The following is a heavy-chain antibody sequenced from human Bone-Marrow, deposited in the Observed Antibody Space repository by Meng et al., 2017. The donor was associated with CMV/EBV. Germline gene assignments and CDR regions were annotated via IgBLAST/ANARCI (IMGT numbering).Heavy chain of an antibody. Sequence: FSGYYWGWIRKSPGKGLEWSGEINHTRSTNYNPSLKSRVTISVDTSKNQFSLKLSSVTAADTAVYYCARFMYDILPARKEYNWFDPWGQGTLVTVSS. CDR2: INHTRST. J-gene: IGHJ5*02. CDR3: ARFMYDILPARKEYNWFDP. D-gene: IGHD3-9*01. V-gene: IGHV4-34*01. CDR1: FSGYY.